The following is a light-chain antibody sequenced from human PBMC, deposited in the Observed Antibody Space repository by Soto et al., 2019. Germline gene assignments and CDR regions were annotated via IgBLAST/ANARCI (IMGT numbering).Light chain of an antibody. J-gene: IGKJ5*01. CDR1: RSVSSY. Sequence: EIVLTQSPATLSLSPGERATLSCRASRSVSSYLAWYQQKPGQAPRLLIYDASNRATGIPARFRGSGSGTDFTLTINSLQPEDFAVYYCQQRTNWPPVTFGQGTRLEIK. CDR3: QQRTNWPPVT. V-gene: IGKV3-11*01. CDR2: DAS.